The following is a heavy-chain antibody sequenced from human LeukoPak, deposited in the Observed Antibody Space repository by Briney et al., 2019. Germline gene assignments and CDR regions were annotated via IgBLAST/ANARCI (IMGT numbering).Heavy chain of an antibody. CDR3: AHENYYGSGSYYTDWFDP. CDR2: IYWDDDK. Sequence: SRPTLVKPTQTLTLTCTFSGFSLSTSGVGVGWIRQPPGKALEWLALIYWDDDKRYSPSLKSRLTITKDTSKNQVVLTMTNMDPVDTATYYCAHENYYGSGSYYTDWFDPWGQGTLVTVSS. J-gene: IGHJ5*02. CDR1: GFSLSTSGVG. D-gene: IGHD3-10*01. V-gene: IGHV2-5*02.